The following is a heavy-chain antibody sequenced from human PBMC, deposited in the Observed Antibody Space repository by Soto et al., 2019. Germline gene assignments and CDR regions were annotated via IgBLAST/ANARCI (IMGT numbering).Heavy chain of an antibody. V-gene: IGHV4-34*12. CDR1: GGSFSAYY. CDR2: IIHSEST. Sequence: PSETLSLTCAVYGGSFSAYYWSWVRQPPGKGLEWIGEIIHSESTKYNPSLKSRVIISVDTSKNQFSLKLSSVTAADTAVYYCARQRPADGRWEFANYYGMDVWGQGTPVTVSS. J-gene: IGHJ6*02. D-gene: IGHD1-26*01. CDR3: ARQRPADGRWEFANYYGMDV.